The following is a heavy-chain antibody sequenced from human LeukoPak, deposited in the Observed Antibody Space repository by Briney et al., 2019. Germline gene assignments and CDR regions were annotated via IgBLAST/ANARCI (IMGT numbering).Heavy chain of an antibody. CDR1: GFTFSSYG. CDR2: ISYDGTNK. Sequence: GGSLGLSCAASGFTFSSYGMHWVRQAPGKGLEWMAVISYDGTNKYYADSVRGRFTISRDNSKNTLYLQMDSLRTEDTAVYYCARVELYASGWYGSIDYWGQGTLVAVSS. V-gene: IGHV3-30*03. CDR3: ARVELYASGWYGSIDY. D-gene: IGHD6-19*01. J-gene: IGHJ4*02.